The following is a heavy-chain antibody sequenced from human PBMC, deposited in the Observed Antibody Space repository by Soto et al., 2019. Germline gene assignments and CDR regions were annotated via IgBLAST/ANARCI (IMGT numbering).Heavy chain of an antibody. J-gene: IGHJ4*02. Sequence: EVQLVESGGGLVTPGGSLRLSCAASGFTFSGYIMNWVRQAPGKGLEWVSSISGSSSYIYYTDSVKGRFTISIDNAKNSLFLQVSSLRAEDTAVYYCARGPGYCSATSCYFYFDDWGQGTLVTVSS. CDR2: ISGSSSYI. CDR3: ARGPGYCSATSCYFYFDD. CDR1: GFTFSGYI. D-gene: IGHD2-2*01. V-gene: IGHV3-21*01.